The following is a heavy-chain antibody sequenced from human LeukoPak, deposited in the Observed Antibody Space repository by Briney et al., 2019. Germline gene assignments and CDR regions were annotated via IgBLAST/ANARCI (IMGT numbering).Heavy chain of an antibody. D-gene: IGHD7-27*01. CDR1: GFTFSSYA. V-gene: IGHV3-23*01. J-gene: IGHJ4*02. CDR3: AKKVPANWGSYFVY. CDR2: IRGSGDST. Sequence: GRSLRLSCAASGFTFSSYAMSWVRPAPRNGLEWVSAIRGSGDSTYSTDSVKGRFTISRDNSKSTLYLQMNSLRAEDTAVYYCAKKVPANWGSYFVYWGEGTLVTVSS.